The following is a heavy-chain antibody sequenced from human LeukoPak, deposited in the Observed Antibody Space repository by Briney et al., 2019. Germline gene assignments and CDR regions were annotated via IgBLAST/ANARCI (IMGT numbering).Heavy chain of an antibody. CDR3: MIDVPGGSYPFDY. Sequence: GGSLRLSCAASGFTFSNAWMNWVRQAPGKGLEWVGRIKSKRDFETIDYAAPVKGRFTISRDDSRNTLYLQMNSVKIEDTALYYCMIDVPGGSYPFDYWGQGTRVTVSS. V-gene: IGHV3-15*01. J-gene: IGHJ4*02. CDR1: GFTFSNAW. CDR2: IKSKRDFETI. D-gene: IGHD1-26*01.